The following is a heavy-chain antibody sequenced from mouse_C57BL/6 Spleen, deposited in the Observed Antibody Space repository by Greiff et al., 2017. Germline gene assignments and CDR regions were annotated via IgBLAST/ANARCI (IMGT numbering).Heavy chain of an antibody. CDR2: ISDGGSYT. CDR3: ARGYGSSYFFAY. CDR1: GFTFSSYA. J-gene: IGHJ3*01. V-gene: IGHV5-4*01. D-gene: IGHD1-1*01. Sequence: EVQVVESGGGLVKPGGSLKLSCAASGFTFSSYAMSWVRQTPEKRLEWVATISDGGSYTYYPENVKGRFTISSDNAKNNLYLQMSHLKSEDTAMYYCARGYGSSYFFAYWGQGTLVTVSA.